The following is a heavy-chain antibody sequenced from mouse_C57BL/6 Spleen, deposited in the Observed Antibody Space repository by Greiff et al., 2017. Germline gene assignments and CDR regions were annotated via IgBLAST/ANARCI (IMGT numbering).Heavy chain of an antibody. D-gene: IGHD1-1*01. J-gene: IGHJ2*01. Sequence: QVQLQQPGAELVMPGASVKLSCKASGYTFTSYWMHWVKPRPGQGLEWIGEIDPSDSYTNYNQKFKGKSTLTVDKSSSTAYMQLSSLTSEDSAFYYCARSNYYGSSYPFDDWGQGTTLTVSS. CDR1: GYTFTSYW. V-gene: IGHV1-69*01. CDR3: ARSNYYGSSYPFDD. CDR2: IDPSDSYT.